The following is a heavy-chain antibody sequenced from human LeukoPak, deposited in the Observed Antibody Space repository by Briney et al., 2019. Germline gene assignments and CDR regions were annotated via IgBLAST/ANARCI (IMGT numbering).Heavy chain of an antibody. V-gene: IGHV3-66*01. CDR3: ARDGAHSRIPI. CDR2: IYTDDTT. J-gene: IGHJ4*02. D-gene: IGHD4/OR15-4a*01. Sequence: SGGSLRLSCAASGXTVSSSYMSWVRLAPGKGLEWISVIYTDDTTYYADSVKGRFAVSRDSSRNTLYLQMNSLRAEDTAVYYCARDGAHSRIPIWGQGTLVTVSS. CDR1: GXTVSSSY.